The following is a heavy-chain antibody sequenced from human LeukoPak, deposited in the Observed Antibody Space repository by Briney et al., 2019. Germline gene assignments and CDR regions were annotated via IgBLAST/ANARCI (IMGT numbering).Heavy chain of an antibody. CDR1: GFTFSSYA. J-gene: IGHJ4*02. CDR2: ISGSGGST. V-gene: IGHV3-23*01. CDR3: ASRPQLEDLIDY. Sequence: PGGSLRLSCAASGFTFSSYAMSWVRQAPGKGLEWVSAISGSGGSTYYADSVKGRFTISRDNSKNTLYLQMNSLRAEDTAVYYCASRPQLEDLIDYWGQGTLVTVSS. D-gene: IGHD6-13*01.